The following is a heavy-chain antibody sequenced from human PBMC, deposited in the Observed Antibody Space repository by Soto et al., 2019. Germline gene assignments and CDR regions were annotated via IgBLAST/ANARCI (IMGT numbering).Heavy chain of an antibody. Sequence: PSETLSLTCTVSGGSLSSYYWSWIRQPPGKGLEWIGYIYYSGSTNYNPSLKSRVTISVDTSKNQFSLKLSSVTAADTAVYYCARVIVVVPAAIGAVWFDPWGQGTLVTVSS. CDR3: ARVIVVVPAAIGAVWFDP. V-gene: IGHV4-59*01. D-gene: IGHD2-2*01. CDR1: GGSLSSYY. CDR2: IYYSGST. J-gene: IGHJ5*02.